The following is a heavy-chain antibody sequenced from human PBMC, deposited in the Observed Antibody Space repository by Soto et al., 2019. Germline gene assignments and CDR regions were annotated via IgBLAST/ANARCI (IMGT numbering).Heavy chain of an antibody. D-gene: IGHD6-19*01. Sequence: PSETLSLTCSVSGGSISGSYWSWIRQSPGKGLEWLGYVYYTGSTNYSPSLRSRVSISVDTSKNEFSLRLSSVTAADTAVYFCARSVAVPGAHIDYWGQGILVTVSS. V-gene: IGHV4-59*01. CDR1: GGSISGSY. CDR3: ARSVAVPGAHIDY. CDR2: VYYTGST. J-gene: IGHJ4*02.